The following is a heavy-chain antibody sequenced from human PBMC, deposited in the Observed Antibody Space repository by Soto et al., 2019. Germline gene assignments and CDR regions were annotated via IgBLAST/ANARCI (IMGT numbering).Heavy chain of an antibody. V-gene: IGHV3-74*01. CDR2: ISTDGCRS. CDR1: GFTFSTYW. Sequence: EVQLVESGGGLVQPGGSLRLSYAATGFTFSTYWMHWVRQGPGKGRVWVSRISTDGCRSTYADSVKGRFTISRDNAKNTMYRQMNSLSAEDTAVYYCARATGSNHPFDYWGQGTLVTVSS. J-gene: IGHJ4*02. CDR3: ARATGSNHPFDY. D-gene: IGHD2-2*01.